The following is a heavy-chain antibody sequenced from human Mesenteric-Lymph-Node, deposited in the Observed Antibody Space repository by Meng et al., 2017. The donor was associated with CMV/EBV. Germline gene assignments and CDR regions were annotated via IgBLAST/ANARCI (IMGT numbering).Heavy chain of an antibody. Sequence: QLQLQESGPGLVKPSETLSPTCPVSGGSISSSSYYWGWIRQPPGKGLEWIGSIYYSGSTYYNPSLKSRVTISVDTSKNQFSLKLSSVTAADTAVYYCARPHYYGSGSSPWFDPWGQGTLVTVSS. J-gene: IGHJ5*02. CDR1: GGSISSSSYY. CDR2: IYYSGST. CDR3: ARPHYYGSGSSPWFDP. D-gene: IGHD3-10*01. V-gene: IGHV4-39*01.